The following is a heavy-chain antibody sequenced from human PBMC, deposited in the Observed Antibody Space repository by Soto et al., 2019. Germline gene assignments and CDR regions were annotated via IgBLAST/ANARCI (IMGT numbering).Heavy chain of an antibody. CDR2: IHPNSGDT. V-gene: IGHV1-2*02. J-gene: IGHJ5*02. D-gene: IGHD1-1*01. CDR1: GYTFTDHY. Sequence: QVQLVQSGAEVKEPGASVKVSCRTSGYTFTDHYINWVRQAPGQGPEYMGWIHPNSGDTKYTQRFQGRVTMTRDTSISTAYMELRRLTSDDTAVYYCARDLSRHSWKWFAPWGQGTLVTVSS. CDR3: ARDLSRHSWKWFAP.